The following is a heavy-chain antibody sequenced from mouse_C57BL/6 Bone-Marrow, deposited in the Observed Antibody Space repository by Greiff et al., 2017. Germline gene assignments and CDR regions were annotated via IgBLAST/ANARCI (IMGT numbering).Heavy chain of an antibody. Sequence: QVQLQQSGAELMKPGDSVQLSCKATGYTFTGYWIEWVKQRPGHGLEWVGEILTECGSTIYNEKFTGKATFIADTSSNTAYMQLNSLSIEDSAIYYCARYYFGSCRFDYWGQGTTLTVSS. CDR3: ARYYFGSCRFDY. J-gene: IGHJ2*01. D-gene: IGHD1-1*01. CDR1: GYTFTGYW. CDR2: ILTECGST. V-gene: IGHV1-9*01.